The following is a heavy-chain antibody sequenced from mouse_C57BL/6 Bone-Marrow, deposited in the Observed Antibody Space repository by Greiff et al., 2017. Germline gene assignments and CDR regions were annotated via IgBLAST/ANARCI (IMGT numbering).Heavy chain of an antibody. CDR2: IRNKANGYTT. D-gene: IGHD1-1*01. CDR3: ARYTRLVATRYFGV. J-gene: IGHJ1*03. Sequence: EVQLVESGGGLVQPGGSLSLSCAASGFTFTDYYMSWVRQPPGKALEWLGFIRNKANGYTTEYSASVKGRFTISRDNSQSILYLQMNALRAEDSATYYCARYTRLVATRYFGVWGTGTTVTVSS. V-gene: IGHV7-3*01. CDR1: GFTFTDYY.